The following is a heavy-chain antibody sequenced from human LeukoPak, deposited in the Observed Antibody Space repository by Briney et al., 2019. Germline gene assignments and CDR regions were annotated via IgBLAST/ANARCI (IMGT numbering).Heavy chain of an antibody. J-gene: IGHJ3*02. V-gene: IGHV1-24*01. CDR2: FDPEDGET. Sequence: ASVKVSCKASGYTFTSYYMHWVRQAPGKGLEWMGGFDPEDGETIYAQKFQGRVTMTEDTSTNTAYMELSSLRSEDTAVYYCATKVHYDSSGYLVHAFDIWGQGTMVTVSS. CDR1: GYTFTSYY. D-gene: IGHD3-22*01. CDR3: ATKVHYDSSGYLVHAFDI.